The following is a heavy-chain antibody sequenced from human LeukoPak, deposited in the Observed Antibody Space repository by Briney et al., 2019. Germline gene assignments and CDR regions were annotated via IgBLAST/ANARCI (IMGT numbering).Heavy chain of an antibody. V-gene: IGHV1-24*01. CDR1: GYTLTELS. CDR2: FDPEDGET. J-gene: IGHJ3*02. D-gene: IGHD1-20*01. CDR3: ATRYHYYNWNGQARDAFDI. Sequence: ASVKVSCKVSGYTLTELSMHWVRQAPGKGLEWMGGFDPEDGETIYAQKFQGRVTMTEDTSTDTAYMELSSLRSEDTAVYYCATRYHYYNWNGQARDAFDIWGQGTMVTVSS.